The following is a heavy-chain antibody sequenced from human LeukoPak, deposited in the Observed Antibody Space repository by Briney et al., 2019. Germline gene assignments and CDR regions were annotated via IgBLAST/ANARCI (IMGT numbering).Heavy chain of an antibody. V-gene: IGHV3-48*01. J-gene: IGHJ4*02. D-gene: IGHD2-15*01. CDR1: GFTFSDYN. Sequence: GGSLRLSCTASGFTFSDYNMNWVRQGPGKGLEWVSFITSTTGIIYYVDSVKGRFTVSRDNSKNTLLLQMNSLRVEDTAVYYCAAEYCSGGTCLDYWGQGTLVTVSS. CDR3: AAEYCSGGTCLDY. CDR2: ITSTTGII.